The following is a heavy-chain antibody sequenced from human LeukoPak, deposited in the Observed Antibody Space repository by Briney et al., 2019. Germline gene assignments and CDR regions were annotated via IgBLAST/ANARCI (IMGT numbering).Heavy chain of an antibody. V-gene: IGHV1-69*04. D-gene: IGHD3-10*01. CDR2: IIPILGIA. J-gene: IGHJ6*02. CDR3: AGGLWFGEPHYYYYGMDV. Sequence: GSSVKVSCEASGGTFSSYAISWVRQAPGQGLKWMGRIIPILGIANYAQKFQGRVTITADKSTSTAYMELSSLRSEDTAVYYCAGGLWFGEPHYYYYGMDVWGQGTTVTVSS. CDR1: GGTFSSYA.